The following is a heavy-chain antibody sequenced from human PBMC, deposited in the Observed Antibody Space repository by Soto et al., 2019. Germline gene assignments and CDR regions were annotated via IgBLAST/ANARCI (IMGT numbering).Heavy chain of an antibody. D-gene: IGHD6-13*01. CDR1: GFTFSSYA. CDR3: AKETKSEGGPVPGKYNSRGGVGIPRPPLYHNYYGMDV. CDR2: ASGSGGST. V-gene: IGHV3-23*01. Sequence: EVQLLESGGGLVKPGGSLRLSCAASGFTFSSYAMSWVRQAPGKGLEWVSSASGSGGSTHYADSVKGRFTISRDNSKKTLYLQMNSLRAEDTAVYYCAKETKSEGGPVPGKYNSRGGVGIPRPPLYHNYYGMDVWGQGTTVTVSS. J-gene: IGHJ6*02.